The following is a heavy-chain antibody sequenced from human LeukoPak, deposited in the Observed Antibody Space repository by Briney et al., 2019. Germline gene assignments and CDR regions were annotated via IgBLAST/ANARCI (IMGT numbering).Heavy chain of an antibody. CDR1: GFPFSSYW. CDR3: ATDRYSSGWYDYFDY. CDR2: IKQDGSEQ. J-gene: IGHJ4*02. V-gene: IGHV3-7*01. Sequence: GGSLRLSCAASGFPFSSYWMSSVRQAPGKGLEWVANIKQDGSEQYYVDSVKGRFTTSRDNAKNSLYLQMNSLRAEDTALYYCATDRYSSGWYDYFDYWGQGTLVTVSS. D-gene: IGHD6-19*01.